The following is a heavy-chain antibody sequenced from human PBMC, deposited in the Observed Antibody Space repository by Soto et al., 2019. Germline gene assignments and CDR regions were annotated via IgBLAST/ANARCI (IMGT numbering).Heavy chain of an antibody. CDR1: GGSISSYY. CDR2: IYYSGST. J-gene: IGHJ4*02. V-gene: IGHV4-59*08. CDR3: ARRYGPGFDY. D-gene: IGHD4-17*01. Sequence: QVQLQESGPGLVKPSETLSLTCTVSGGSISSYYWSWLRQRPGKGLEWIGYIYYSGSTNYNPSLKRRVTISVDTSKNQFSLKLSSVTAADTAVYYCARRYGPGFDYWGQGTLVTVSS.